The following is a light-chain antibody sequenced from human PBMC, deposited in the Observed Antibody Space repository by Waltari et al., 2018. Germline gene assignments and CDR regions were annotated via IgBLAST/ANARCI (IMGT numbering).Light chain of an antibody. CDR1: QGIGNN. CDR3: QHGYGTPYS. Sequence: DIQMTQSPSSLSASVGDRVPITCQSSQGIGNNLAWYQQKPGKVPKLLIYKASTLQSGVPSRFSGSGSGADFTLTISSLQPEDSATYYCQHGYGTPYSFGQGTKVEIK. J-gene: IGKJ2*03. CDR2: KAS. V-gene: IGKV1-NL1*01.